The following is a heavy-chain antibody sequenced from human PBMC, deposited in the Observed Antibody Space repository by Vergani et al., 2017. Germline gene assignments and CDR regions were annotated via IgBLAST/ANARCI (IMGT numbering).Heavy chain of an antibody. CDR2: IIPIFGTA. CDR3: ARDTEVAAVGSEGAFDI. V-gene: IGHV1-69*13. J-gene: IGHJ3*02. D-gene: IGHD6-13*01. CDR1: GGTFSSYA. Sequence: QVQLVQSGAEVKKPGSSVKVSCKASGGTFSSYAISWVRQAPGQGLEWMGRIIPIFGTANYAQKFQGRVTITADESTSTAYMELSSLRSEDTAVYYCARDTEVAAVGSEGAFDIWGQGTMVTVSS.